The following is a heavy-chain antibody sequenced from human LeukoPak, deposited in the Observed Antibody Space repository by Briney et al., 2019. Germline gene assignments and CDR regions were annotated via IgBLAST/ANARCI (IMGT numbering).Heavy chain of an antibody. Sequence: PGGSLRLSCVVSGFNFRTSWMVWVRQAPGKGLEWVANMNPDGSAKNYLNSVRGRFTISRDNAKNSLFLQTNSLRAEDTAVYYCSRDRAYSTFDFWGQGTLVTVS. CDR2: MNPDGSAK. CDR3: SRDRAYSTFDF. D-gene: IGHD2-15*01. J-gene: IGHJ4*02. CDR1: GFNFRTSW. V-gene: IGHV3-7*01.